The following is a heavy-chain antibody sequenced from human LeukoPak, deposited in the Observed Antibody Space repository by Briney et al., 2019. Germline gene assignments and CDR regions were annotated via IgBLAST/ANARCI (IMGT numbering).Heavy chain of an antibody. J-gene: IGHJ4*02. Sequence: GGSLRLSCAASGFTFDDYAMHWVWQAPGKGLEWVSGISWNSGSIGYADSVKGRFTISRDNAKNSLYLQMNSLRAEDTALYHCAKDTQLAFDYWGQGTLVTVSS. CDR1: GFTFDDYA. CDR3: AKDTQLAFDY. CDR2: ISWNSGSI. D-gene: IGHD2-2*01. V-gene: IGHV3-9*01.